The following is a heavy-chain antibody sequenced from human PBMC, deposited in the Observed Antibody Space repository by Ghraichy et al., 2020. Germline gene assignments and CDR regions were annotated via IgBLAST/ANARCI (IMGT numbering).Heavy chain of an antibody. Sequence: GSLRLSCAASGFTFSSYGMHWVRQAPGKGLEWVAVIWYDGSNKYYADSVKGRFTISRDNSTNPLYLQMNSLGAEDTALDYCSRDPTMVQGVITGDYGMDVWGQGTTVTVSS. CDR1: GFTFSSYG. D-gene: IGHD3-10*01. CDR2: IWYDGSNK. J-gene: IGHJ6*02. V-gene: IGHV3-33*01. CDR3: SRDPTMVQGVITGDYGMDV.